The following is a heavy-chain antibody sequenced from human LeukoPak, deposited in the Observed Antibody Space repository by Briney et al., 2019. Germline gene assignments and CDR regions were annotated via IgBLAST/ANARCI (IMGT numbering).Heavy chain of an antibody. Sequence: PGGSLRLSCAASGFTFSSYSMNRVRQAPGKGLEWVSSISSSSSYIYYADSVKGRFTISRDNAKNSLYLQMNSLRAEDTAVYYCAVADEATARHYYGMDVWGQGTTVTVSS. CDR2: ISSSSSYI. J-gene: IGHJ6*02. CDR3: AVADEATARHYYGMDV. D-gene: IGHD6-6*01. V-gene: IGHV3-21*01. CDR1: GFTFSSYS.